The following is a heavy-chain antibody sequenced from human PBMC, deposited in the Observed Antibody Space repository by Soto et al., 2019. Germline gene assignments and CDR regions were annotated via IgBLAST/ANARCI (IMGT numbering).Heavy chain of an antibody. CDR2: ISYDGSHA. CDR3: AKERTYSVASGFDY. D-gene: IGHD1-26*01. J-gene: IGHJ4*02. CDR1: GFTFTTYG. V-gene: IGHV3-30*18. Sequence: QVQLVDSGGGVVQPGRSLRLSCAASGFTFTTYGMHWVRRAPGKGLEWVAVISYDGSHAYYADSVKGRFTISRDNSKNTLYLQITSLGAEDTAVYYCAKERTYSVASGFDYWGRGTLVTVSS.